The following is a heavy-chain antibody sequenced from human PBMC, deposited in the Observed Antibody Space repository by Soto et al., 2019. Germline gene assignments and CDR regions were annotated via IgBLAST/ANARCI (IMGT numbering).Heavy chain of an antibody. D-gene: IGHD3-10*01. CDR3: ARQRAWYGEWAFDI. CDR1: GDSSSGGIFY. V-gene: IGHV4-39*01. Sequence: QLQASGPGLVKPSETMSLTCTVSGDSSSGGIFYWGWMRQLPGKGLEWIGSINYSGHTYYNPSLKSRVTISVDPSRNQFPLDRSSVTAADSAVYYCARQRAWYGEWAFDIWGQGTLVTVSS. J-gene: IGHJ3*02. CDR2: INYSGHT.